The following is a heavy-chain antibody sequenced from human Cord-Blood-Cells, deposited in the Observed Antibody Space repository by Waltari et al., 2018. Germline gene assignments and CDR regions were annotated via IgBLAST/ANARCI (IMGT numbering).Heavy chain of an antibody. CDR3: ARDCRVTLGRSMYY. V-gene: IGHV3-48*03. CDR2: SSSSGSSI. J-gene: IGHJ4*02. Sequence: EVQLVESGGGLVQPGGSLRHSCAASGFTFSSYDMNWVRQAPGKGLEWVSYSSSSGSSIYHADSVKGRFTISRDNAKNSLYLQRNSRRAEDTAVYYCARDCRVTLGRSMYYWSQGTLVTVSS. CDR1: GFTFSSYD. D-gene: IGHD2-15*01.